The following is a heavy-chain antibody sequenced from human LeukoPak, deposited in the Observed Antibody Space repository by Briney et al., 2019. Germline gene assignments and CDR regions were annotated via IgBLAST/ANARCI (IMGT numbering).Heavy chain of an antibody. D-gene: IGHD3-10*01. Sequence: PGGSLRLSCAVSGLTFSGSWITWIRQAPGKGLEWVSVIYSGGSTYYADSVKGRFTISRDNSKSTLYIQMNSLRAEDTAVYYCARAKPKNMVRGLIMRRESRYYFDYWGQGTLVTVSS. V-gene: IGHV3-53*01. CDR1: GLTFSGSW. J-gene: IGHJ4*02. CDR3: ARAKPKNMVRGLIMRRESRYYFDY. CDR2: IYSGGST.